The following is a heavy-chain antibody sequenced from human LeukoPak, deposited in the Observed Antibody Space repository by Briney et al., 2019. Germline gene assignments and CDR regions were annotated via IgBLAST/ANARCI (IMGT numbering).Heavy chain of an antibody. CDR2: ISSSSSTI. Sequence: TGGSLRLSCAASGFTFSSYSMNWVRQAPGKGLEWVSYISSSSSTIYYADSVKGRFTISRDNAKNSLYLQMNSLRAEDTAVYYCARSKTAFDYWGQGTLVTVSS. CDR3: ARSKTAFDY. CDR1: GFTFSSYS. J-gene: IGHJ4*02. V-gene: IGHV3-48*01. D-gene: IGHD2-21*02.